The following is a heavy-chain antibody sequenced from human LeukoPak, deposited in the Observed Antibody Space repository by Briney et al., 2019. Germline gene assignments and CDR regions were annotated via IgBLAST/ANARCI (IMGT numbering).Heavy chain of an antibody. V-gene: IGHV1-24*01. CDR1: GYTLTELS. CDR2: FDPEDGET. Sequence: ASVKVSCKVSGYTLTELSMHWVRQAPGKGLERMGGFDPEDGETIYAQKFQGRVTMTEDTSTDTAYMELSSLRSEDTAVYYCASDISGYDAFDIWGQGTMVTVSS. J-gene: IGHJ3*02. D-gene: IGHD3-9*01. CDR3: ASDISGYDAFDI.